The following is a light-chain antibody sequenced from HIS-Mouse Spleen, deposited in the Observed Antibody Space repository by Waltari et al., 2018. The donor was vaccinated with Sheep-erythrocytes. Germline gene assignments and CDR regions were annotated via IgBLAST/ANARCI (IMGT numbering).Light chain of an antibody. CDR1: SSDVGGYNY. V-gene: IGLV2-14*03. J-gene: IGLJ1*01. CDR2: DVS. Sequence: QSALTQPASVSGSPGQSITISCTGTSSDVGGYNYVPWYQQHPGKAPQLMIYDVSKRPAGVADRFSGSKSGNTASLTISGLQAEDEADYYCCSYAGSYNHVFATGTKVTVL. CDR3: CSYAGSYNHV.